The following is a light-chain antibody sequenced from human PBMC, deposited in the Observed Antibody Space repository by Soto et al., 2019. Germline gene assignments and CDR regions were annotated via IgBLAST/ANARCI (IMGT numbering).Light chain of an antibody. J-gene: IGLJ3*02. CDR3: ETWDSNTRV. CDR1: RGHSSYI. V-gene: IGLV4-60*02. Sequence: QSVLTQSSSASASLGSSVKLTCTLSRGHSSYIIAWHQQQPGKAPRYLMKREGSGSYNKGSGVPDRFSGSSSGADRYLTISNLQFEDEADYYCETWDSNTRVFGGGTKLTVL. CDR2: REGSGSY.